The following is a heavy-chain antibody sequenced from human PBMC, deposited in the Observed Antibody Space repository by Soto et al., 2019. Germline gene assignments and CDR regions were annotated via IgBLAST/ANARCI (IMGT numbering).Heavy chain of an antibody. CDR2: IYPGDSDT. CDR1: GYSFTSYW. CDR3: ARQEWDYYDSSGSRPVDY. V-gene: IGHV5-51*01. D-gene: IGHD3-22*01. Sequence: PGESLKISCKGSGYSFTSYWIGWVRQTPGKGLEWMGIIYPGDSDTRYSPSFQGQVTISADKSISTAYLQWSSLKASDTAMYYCARQEWDYYDSSGSRPVDYWGQGTLVTVSS. J-gene: IGHJ4*02.